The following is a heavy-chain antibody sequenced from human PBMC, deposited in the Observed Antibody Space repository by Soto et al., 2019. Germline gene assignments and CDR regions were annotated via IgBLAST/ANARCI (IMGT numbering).Heavy chain of an antibody. D-gene: IGHD2-2*01. CDR3: ASVGVPAADYYYYYGMDV. CDR1: GGSISSGDYY. Sequence: SETLSLTCTVSGGSISSGDYYWSWIRQPPGKGLEWIGYIYYSGSTYYNPSLKSRVTISVDTSKNQFSLKLSSVTAADTAVYYCASVGVPAADYYYYYGMDVWGQGTTVTVSS. V-gene: IGHV4-30-4*01. CDR2: IYYSGST. J-gene: IGHJ6*02.